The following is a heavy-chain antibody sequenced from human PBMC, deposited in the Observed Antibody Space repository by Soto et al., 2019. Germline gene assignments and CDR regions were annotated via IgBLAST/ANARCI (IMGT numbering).Heavy chain of an antibody. CDR3: AREGNFNVYFDY. D-gene: IGHD2-8*01. Sequence: QVQLVESGGGVVQPGRSLRLSCAASGFTFSRYAMHWVRQAPGKGLEWMAVISYDGSNKYYADSVKGRFTMSRDNSKNTLYLQMNSLRAEDTAVYYCAREGNFNVYFDYWGQGTLVTVSS. CDR2: ISYDGSNK. V-gene: IGHV3-30-3*01. CDR1: GFTFSRYA. J-gene: IGHJ4*02.